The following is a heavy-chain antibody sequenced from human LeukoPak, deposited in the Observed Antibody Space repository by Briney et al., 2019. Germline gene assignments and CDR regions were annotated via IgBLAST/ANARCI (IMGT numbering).Heavy chain of an antibody. Sequence: GSLRLSCAASRFTFSNYGVNWVRQAPGKGLEWVSYINSRSSTIYYADSVRGRSTISRDNAKNSLYLQMNSLKAEDTAIYYCAREVGTPQAFDIWGQGTMVTVSS. V-gene: IGHV3-48*01. J-gene: IGHJ3*02. CDR2: INSRSSTI. CDR1: RFTFSNYG. CDR3: AREVGTPQAFDI. D-gene: IGHD1-26*01.